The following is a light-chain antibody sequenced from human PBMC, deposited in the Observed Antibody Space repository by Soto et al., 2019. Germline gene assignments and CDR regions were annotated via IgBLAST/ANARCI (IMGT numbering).Light chain of an antibody. CDR1: QSISSW. CDR2: DAS. J-gene: IGKJ1*01. V-gene: IGKV1-5*01. CDR3: QQYNSHWT. Sequence: DIQMTQSPSTLSASVGDRVTITCRASQSISSWLAWYQQKPGKAPKVLIFDASSLESGVPSRFSGIGSGTEFTLTISSLQPDDFATYYCQQYNSHWTFGQGTKVDIK.